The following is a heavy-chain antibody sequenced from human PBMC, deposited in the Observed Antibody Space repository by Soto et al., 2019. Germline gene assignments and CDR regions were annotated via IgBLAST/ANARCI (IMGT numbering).Heavy chain of an antibody. Sequence: EVPLAESGGGMVQPGGSLRLSCVASGFTFSSYDMHWVRQAPGKGLEYVSSISSNGGTTYYGNSVQGRFTISRDNSKNTLYLQMGSLRAEDMAVYYCVRRVSGNYDYWGQGTLGTVSS. CDR1: GFTFSSYD. D-gene: IGHD1-7*01. CDR2: ISSNGGTT. CDR3: VRRVSGNYDY. V-gene: IGHV3-64*01. J-gene: IGHJ4*02.